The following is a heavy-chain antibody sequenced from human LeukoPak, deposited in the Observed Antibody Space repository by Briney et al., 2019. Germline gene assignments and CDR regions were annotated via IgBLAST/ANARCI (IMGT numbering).Heavy chain of an antibody. CDR3: ARDAYSGYYFDS. V-gene: IGHV3-74*01. Sequence: GGSLRLSCAASGFSCADFGMHWVRQAPGKGLVWVSRIKSDGSSTSYADSVKGRFTISRDSAKNTLSLQMNSLRADDTAVYYCARDAYSGYYFDSWGQGILVTVSS. CDR1: GFSCADFG. CDR2: IKSDGSST. J-gene: IGHJ4*02. D-gene: IGHD4-11*01.